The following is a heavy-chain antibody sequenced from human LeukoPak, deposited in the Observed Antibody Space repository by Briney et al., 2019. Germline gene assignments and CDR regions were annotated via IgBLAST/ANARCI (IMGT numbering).Heavy chain of an antibody. Sequence: PGGSLRLSCAASGFTVSSNYMSWVRRAPGKGLEWVSVIYSGGSTYYADSVKGRFTISRDNSKNTLYLQMNSLRAADTAVYYCARDKGTSYLSSFDYWGQGTLVTVSS. V-gene: IGHV3-66*01. J-gene: IGHJ4*02. D-gene: IGHD6-6*01. CDR3: ARDKGTSYLSSFDY. CDR2: IYSGGST. CDR1: GFTVSSNY.